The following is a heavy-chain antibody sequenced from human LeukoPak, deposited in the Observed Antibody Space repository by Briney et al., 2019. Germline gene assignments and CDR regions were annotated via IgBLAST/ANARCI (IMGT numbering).Heavy chain of an antibody. V-gene: IGHV3-21*01. J-gene: IGHJ4*02. Sequence: GGSLRLSCAASGFTFSSYSMNWVRQAPGKGLEWVSSISSSSSYIYYADSVKGRFTISRDNAKNSLYLQMNSLGAEDTAVYYCARTGEWLENFDYWGQGTLVTVSS. CDR2: ISSSSSYI. D-gene: IGHD6-19*01. CDR3: ARTGEWLENFDY. CDR1: GFTFSSYS.